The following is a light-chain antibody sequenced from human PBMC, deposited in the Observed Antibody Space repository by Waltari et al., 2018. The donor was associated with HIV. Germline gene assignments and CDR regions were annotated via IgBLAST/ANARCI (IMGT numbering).Light chain of an antibody. CDR1: EDIAKN. Sequence: DIQMTQSPSSLSASAGDRVTITCQASEDIAKNLNWFQQKPGNAPKLLIYASSNLETGVPLRFSGGGSGTDYTCVIDSLQPEDIATYFCLQYDNLPYSFGQGTTLEIK. V-gene: IGKV1-33*01. CDR2: ASS. J-gene: IGKJ2*03. CDR3: LQYDNLPYS.